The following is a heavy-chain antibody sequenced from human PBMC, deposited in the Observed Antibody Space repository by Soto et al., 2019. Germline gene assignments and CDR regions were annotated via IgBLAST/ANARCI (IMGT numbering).Heavy chain of an antibody. J-gene: IGHJ3*02. CDR2: ISAYNGNT. D-gene: IGHD3-3*01. V-gene: IGHV1-18*01. CDR3: ARGVLWYFWSGYYTRTHDAFDI. CDR1: GYTFTSYG. Sequence: ASVKVSCKASGYTFTSYGISWVRQAPGQGLEWMGWISAYNGNTNYAQKNQGRVTMTTDTSTSTAYMELRSLRSDDTAVYYCARGVLWYFWSGYYTRTHDAFDIWGQGTMVTVSS.